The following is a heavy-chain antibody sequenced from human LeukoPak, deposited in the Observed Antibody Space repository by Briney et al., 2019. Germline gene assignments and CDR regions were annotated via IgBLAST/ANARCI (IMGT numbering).Heavy chain of an antibody. Sequence: GGSLRLSCAASGFTFSSCAMHWVRQAPGKGLEWVAVISYDGSNKYYADSVKGRFTISRDNSKNTLYLQMNSLRAEDTAVYYCAREGYYYGSGSSPHFDYWGQGTLVTVSS. CDR1: GFTFSSCA. V-gene: IGHV3-30*04. D-gene: IGHD3-10*01. CDR3: AREGYYYGSGSSPHFDY. J-gene: IGHJ4*02. CDR2: ISYDGSNK.